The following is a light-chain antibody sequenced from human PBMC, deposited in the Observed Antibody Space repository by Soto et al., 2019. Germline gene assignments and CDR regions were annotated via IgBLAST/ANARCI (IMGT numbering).Light chain of an antibody. CDR1: LSVFSN. V-gene: IGKV3-15*01. Sequence: EIGMTQSPATLSVSPGERATLSCRASLSVFSNLAWYQQKPGRAPRLLIYGASTRATGIPVRFSGSGSGTEFSLTISSLQSEDFAVYYCQFEVTFGHGTRLEIK. CDR3: QFEVT. CDR2: GAS. J-gene: IGKJ5*01.